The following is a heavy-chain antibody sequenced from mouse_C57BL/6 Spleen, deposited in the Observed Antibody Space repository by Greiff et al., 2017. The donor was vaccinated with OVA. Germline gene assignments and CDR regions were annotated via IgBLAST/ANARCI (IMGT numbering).Heavy chain of an antibody. V-gene: IGHV5-4*01. CDR3: ARDYYYGSSFYYYAMDY. Sequence: DVQLQESGGGLVKPGGSLKLSCAASGFTFSSYAMSWVRQTPEKRLEWVATISDGGSYTYYPDNVKGRFTISRDNAKNNLYLQMSHLKSEDTAMYYCARDYYYGSSFYYYAMDYWGQGTSVTVSS. CDR2: ISDGGSYT. D-gene: IGHD1-1*01. CDR1: GFTFSSYA. J-gene: IGHJ4*01.